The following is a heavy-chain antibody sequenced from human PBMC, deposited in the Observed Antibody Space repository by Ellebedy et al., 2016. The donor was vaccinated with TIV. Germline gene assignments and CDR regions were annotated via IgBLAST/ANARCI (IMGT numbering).Heavy chain of an antibody. V-gene: IGHV1-46*01. CDR1: GYTFTSYG. CDR3: ARDDSASTSALWYFDY. D-gene: IGHD2-2*01. J-gene: IGHJ4*02. CDR2: INPSGGST. Sequence: ASVKVSXXASGYTFTSYGISWVRQAPGQGLEWMGIINPSGGSTSYAQKFQGRVTMTRDTSTSTVYMELSSLRSEDTAVYYCARDDSASTSALWYFDYWGQGTLVTVSS.